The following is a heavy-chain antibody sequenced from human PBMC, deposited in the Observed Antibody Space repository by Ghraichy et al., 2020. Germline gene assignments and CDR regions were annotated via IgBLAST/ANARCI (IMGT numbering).Heavy chain of an antibody. V-gene: IGHV4-34*01. Sequence: SETPSLTCAVYGGSFSGYYWSWIRQPPGKGLEWIGEINHSGSTNYNPSLKSRVTISVDTSKNQFSLKLSSVTAADTAVYYCARGRRIAAAGTSYFQHWGQGTLVTVSS. J-gene: IGHJ1*01. CDR3: ARGRRIAAAGTSYFQH. CDR1: GGSFSGYY. D-gene: IGHD6-13*01. CDR2: INHSGST.